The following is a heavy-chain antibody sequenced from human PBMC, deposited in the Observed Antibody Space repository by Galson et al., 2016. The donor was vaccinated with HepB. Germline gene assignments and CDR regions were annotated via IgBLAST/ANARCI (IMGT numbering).Heavy chain of an antibody. Sequence: SLRLSCASSGHRIRIYGINWVRQAPGRGLEWLAFISSRGSDQYYADSVKGRFTISRDNARDSVYLQMNSLRVEDTAIYFCALGGQDDSWGQGTLVTVSS. D-gene: IGHD3-16*01. V-gene: IGHV3-21*05. CDR2: ISSRGSDQ. CDR3: ALGGQDDS. CDR1: GHRIRIYG. J-gene: IGHJ5*02.